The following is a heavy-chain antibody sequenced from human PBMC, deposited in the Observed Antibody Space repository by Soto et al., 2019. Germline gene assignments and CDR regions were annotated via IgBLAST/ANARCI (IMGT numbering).Heavy chain of an antibody. CDR2: IYSGGST. Sequence: GGSLRLSCAASGFTVSSNYMSWVRQAPGKGLEWVSVIYSGGSTYYADSVKGRFTISRDNSKNTLYLQMNSLRAEDTAVYYCARVLTMVRGPGWFDPWGQGTRVTASS. V-gene: IGHV3-66*01. CDR3: ARVLTMVRGPGWFDP. D-gene: IGHD3-10*01. J-gene: IGHJ5*02. CDR1: GFTVSSNY.